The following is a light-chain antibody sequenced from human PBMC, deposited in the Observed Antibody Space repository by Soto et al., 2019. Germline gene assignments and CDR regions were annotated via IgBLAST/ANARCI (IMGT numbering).Light chain of an antibody. CDR2: GAS. CDR3: QQYGSSPPLT. Sequence: EIVLTQSPATLSLSPGERATLSCRASRSVSDYLAWYQQKPGQSPRLIVYGASNRATGIPARFSGSGSGTDFTLTISRLEPEDFAVYYCQQYGSSPPLTFGGGTKVEIK. J-gene: IGKJ4*01. CDR1: RSVSDY. V-gene: IGKV3-20*01.